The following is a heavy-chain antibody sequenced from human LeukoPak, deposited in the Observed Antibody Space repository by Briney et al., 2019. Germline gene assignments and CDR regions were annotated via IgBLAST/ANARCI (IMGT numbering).Heavy chain of an antibody. V-gene: IGHV5-51*01. Sequence: TGESLKISCKGSGYSFSSYWIGWVRRMPGKGLEWMGIIYPGDSDTRYSPSFQGQVTISADRSISTAYLQWSSLKASDTAMYYCARLPGLDGGPGGMDVWGQGTTVTVSS. CDR1: GYSFSSYW. CDR3: ARLPGLDGGPGGMDV. J-gene: IGHJ6*02. D-gene: IGHD4-23*01. CDR2: IYPGDSDT.